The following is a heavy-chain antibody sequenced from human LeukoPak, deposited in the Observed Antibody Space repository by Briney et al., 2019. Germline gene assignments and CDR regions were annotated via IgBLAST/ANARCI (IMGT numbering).Heavy chain of an antibody. Sequence: SEALSLTCTVSGGSISSSSYYWGWIRQPPGKGLEWIGSIYYSGSTYYNPSLKSRVTISVDTSKNQFSLKLSSVTAADTAVYYCAKDSVPTIAAAAMWGQGTLVTVSS. D-gene: IGHD6-13*01. CDR3: AKDSVPTIAAAAM. CDR2: IYYSGST. V-gene: IGHV4-39*07. CDR1: GGSISSSSYY. J-gene: IGHJ4*02.